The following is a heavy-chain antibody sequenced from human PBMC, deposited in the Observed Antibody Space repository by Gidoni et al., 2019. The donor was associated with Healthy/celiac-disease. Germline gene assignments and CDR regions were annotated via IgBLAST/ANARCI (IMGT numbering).Heavy chain of an antibody. Sequence: EVQLVESGGGLRKPGGSLRISCAASGFTSSSYSMNWVRQAPGKGPEGVSTISSSSSYIYYADSVKGRFTISRDNAKNSLYLQRNSLRAEDTAVYYCARNSYSTSSEGDYWGQGTLVTVSS. CDR1: GFTSSSYS. CDR3: ARNSYSTSSEGDY. J-gene: IGHJ4*02. V-gene: IGHV3-21*01. CDR2: ISSSSSYI. D-gene: IGHD6-6*01.